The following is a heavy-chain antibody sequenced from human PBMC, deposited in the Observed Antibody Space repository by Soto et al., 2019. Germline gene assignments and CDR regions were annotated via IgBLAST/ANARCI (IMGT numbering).Heavy chain of an antibody. CDR3: ARGDYYYYGMDV. CDR1: GYAFTSYN. CDR2: MNPNSGNT. J-gene: IGHJ6*02. Sequence: QVQLVQSGAEVKKPGASVKVSCKASGYAFTSYNIYWVRQATGQGLEWMGWMNPNSGNTGYAQKFQGRVTMTRNTCISTAYMELSSLRSEDTAVYYCARGDYYYYGMDVWGQGTTVTVSS. V-gene: IGHV1-8*01.